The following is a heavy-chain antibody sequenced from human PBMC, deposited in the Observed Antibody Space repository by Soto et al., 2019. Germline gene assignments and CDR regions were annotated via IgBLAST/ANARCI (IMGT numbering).Heavy chain of an antibody. CDR3: ARDARVGSSSPYYYYGMDV. CDR2: IIPIFGTA. V-gene: IGHV1-69*13. J-gene: IGHJ6*02. D-gene: IGHD6-6*01. CDR1: GGTFSSYA. Sequence: SVKVSCKASGGTFSSYAISWVRQAPGQGLEWMGGIIPIFGTANYAQKFQGRVTITADESTSTAYMELSSLRSEDTAVYYCARDARVGSSSPYYYYGMDVWGQGTTVTVSS.